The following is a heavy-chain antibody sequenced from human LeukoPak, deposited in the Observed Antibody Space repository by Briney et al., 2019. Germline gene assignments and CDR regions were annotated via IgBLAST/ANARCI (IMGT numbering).Heavy chain of an antibody. D-gene: IGHD3-16*01. J-gene: IGHJ4*02. Sequence: GGSLRLSCAASGFTFSSYGMHWVRQAPGKGLEWMAVIWYDGSNKYYADSVKGRFTISRDNSKNTLYLQMNSLRAEDTAVYYCGRDLRGIDYWGQGTLVTVSS. CDR2: IWYDGSNK. CDR3: GRDLRGIDY. V-gene: IGHV3-33*01. CDR1: GFTFSSYG.